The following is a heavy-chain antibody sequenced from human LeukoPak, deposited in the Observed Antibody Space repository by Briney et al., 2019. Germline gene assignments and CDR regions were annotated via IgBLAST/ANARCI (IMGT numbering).Heavy chain of an antibody. V-gene: IGHV3-74*01. Sequence: GGCLRLSCAASGFTFSSYWMHWVRQAPGKGLVWVSRINSDGSSTSYADSVKGRFTISRDNAKNTLYLQMNSLRAEDTAVYYCARGVRTSSGYDSGIWGQGTMVTVSS. J-gene: IGHJ3*02. D-gene: IGHD5-12*01. CDR1: GFTFSSYW. CDR2: INSDGSST. CDR3: ARGVRTSSGYDSGI.